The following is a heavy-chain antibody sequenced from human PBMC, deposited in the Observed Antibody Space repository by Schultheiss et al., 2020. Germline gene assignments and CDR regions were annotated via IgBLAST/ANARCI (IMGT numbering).Heavy chain of an antibody. J-gene: IGHJ4*02. Sequence: SETLSLTCTVSGGSISSGGYYWSWIRQHPGKGLEWIGYIYYSGSTYYNPSLKSRVTISVDTSKNQFSLKLSSVTAADTAVYYCAREVLFESGNLDYWGQGTLVTVYS. CDR3: AREVLFESGNLDY. D-gene: IGHD3-3*01. CDR2: IYYSGST. CDR1: GGSISSGGYY. V-gene: IGHV4-30-4*08.